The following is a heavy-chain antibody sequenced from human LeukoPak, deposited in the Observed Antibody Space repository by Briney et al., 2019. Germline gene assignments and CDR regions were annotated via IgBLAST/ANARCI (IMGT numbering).Heavy chain of an antibody. CDR1: GGTFSSYA. D-gene: IGHD3-3*01. J-gene: IGHJ6*03. V-gene: IGHV1-69*04. CDR2: ISAYNGNT. Sequence: SVKVSCKASGGTFSSYAISWVRQAPGQGLEWMGWISAYNGNTNYAQKLQGRVTITADKSTSTAYMELSSLRSEEPAVYYGSGPFFTFFEPNYYSYWDVGGKGTRVTVPS. CDR3: SGPFFTFFEPNYYSYWDV.